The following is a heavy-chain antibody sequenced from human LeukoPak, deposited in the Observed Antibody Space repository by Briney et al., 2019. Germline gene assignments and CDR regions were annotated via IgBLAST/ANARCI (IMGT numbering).Heavy chain of an antibody. CDR1: GGSFSGYY. D-gene: IGHD3-9*01. V-gene: IGHV4-34*01. Sequence: SETLSLTCAVYGGSFSGYYWSWIRQPPGKGLEWIGEINHSGSTNYNPSLKSRVTISVGTSKNQFSLKLSSVTAADTAVHYCARGYYDILTGYYPFDYWGQGTLVTVSS. CDR3: ARGYYDILTGYYPFDY. CDR2: INHSGST. J-gene: IGHJ4*02.